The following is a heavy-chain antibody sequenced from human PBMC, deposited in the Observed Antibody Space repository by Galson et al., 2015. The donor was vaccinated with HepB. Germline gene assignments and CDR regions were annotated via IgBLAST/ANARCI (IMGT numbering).Heavy chain of an antibody. CDR1: GFTFSSYG. J-gene: IGHJ4*02. V-gene: IGHV3-33*01. Sequence: SLRLSCAASGFTFSSYGMHWVRRAPGKGLEWVAVIWYDGSNKYYADSVKGRFTISRDNSKNTLYLQMNSLRAEDTAVYYCARDWGPVVVPAALDYWGQGTLVTVSS. CDR3: ARDWGPVVVPAALDY. D-gene: IGHD2-2*01. CDR2: IWYDGSNK.